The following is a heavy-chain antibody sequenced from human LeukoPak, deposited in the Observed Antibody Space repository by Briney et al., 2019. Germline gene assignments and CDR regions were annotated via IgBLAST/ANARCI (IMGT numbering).Heavy chain of an antibody. D-gene: IGHD6-6*01. J-gene: IGHJ5*02. CDR1: GGSISSYY. CDR2: IYTSGST. Sequence: SETLSLTCTVSGGSISSYYWSWIRQPAGKGLEWIGRIYTSGSTNYNPSLKSRVTLSVDTSKNQFSLKLSSVTAADTAVYYCARPTARLGWFDPWGQGTLVTVSS. CDR3: ARPTARLGWFDP. V-gene: IGHV4-4*07.